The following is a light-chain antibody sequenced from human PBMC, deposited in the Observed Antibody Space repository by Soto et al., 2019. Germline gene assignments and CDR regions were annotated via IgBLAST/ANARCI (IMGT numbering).Light chain of an antibody. J-gene: IGKJ2*01. V-gene: IGKV1-33*01. CDR3: QQYGNLPPTYT. Sequence: DIGVTQSPSSLSASVGDRITITCQTSQDITNYLNWFQQKPGMPPKLLIYDASNLATGVPSRFSGNGSGTTITFIISSLQPEDVATYYCQQYGNLPPTYTFGLGTKLEIK. CDR1: QDITNY. CDR2: DAS.